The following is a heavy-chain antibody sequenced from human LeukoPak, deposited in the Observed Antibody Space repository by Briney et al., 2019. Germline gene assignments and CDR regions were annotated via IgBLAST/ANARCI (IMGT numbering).Heavy chain of an antibody. CDR3: ARSYGDCGTYFDY. Sequence: GGSLRLSCAASGFTFSSYAMHWVRQAQGKGLEWVAVISYDGSNKYYADSVKGRFTISRDNSKNTLYLQMNSLRAEDTAVYYCARSYGDCGTYFDYWGQGTLVTVSS. J-gene: IGHJ4*02. CDR2: ISYDGSNK. D-gene: IGHD4-17*01. CDR1: GFTFSSYA. V-gene: IGHV3-30-3*01.